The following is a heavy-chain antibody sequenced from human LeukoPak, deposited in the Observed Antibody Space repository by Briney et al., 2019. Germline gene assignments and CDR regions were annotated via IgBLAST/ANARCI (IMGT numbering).Heavy chain of an antibody. Sequence: GGSLRLSCAASGFTFSSYPMHWVRQAPGKGLEWVAAISEDGADTNYADSVKGRFTISRDNSKNTLYLQMNSLRAEDTAVYYCAKDRLGMDVWGQGTTVTVSS. J-gene: IGHJ6*02. D-gene: IGHD3-22*01. V-gene: IGHV3-30*07. CDR2: ISEDGADT. CDR1: GFTFSSYP. CDR3: AKDRLGMDV.